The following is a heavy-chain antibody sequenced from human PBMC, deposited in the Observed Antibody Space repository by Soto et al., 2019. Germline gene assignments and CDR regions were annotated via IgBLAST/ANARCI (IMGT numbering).Heavy chain of an antibody. J-gene: IGHJ4*02. CDR2: ISYDGSNK. D-gene: IGHD2-2*02. V-gene: IGHV3-30-3*01. CDR1: GFTFSSYA. Sequence: GGSLRLSCAAAGFTFSSYAMHWVRQAPGKGLEWVAVISYDGSNKYYADSVKGRFTISRDNAKNSLYLQMNSLRAEDTAVYYCARDCSSTSCYTPFDYWGQGTLVTVSS. CDR3: ARDCSSTSCYTPFDY.